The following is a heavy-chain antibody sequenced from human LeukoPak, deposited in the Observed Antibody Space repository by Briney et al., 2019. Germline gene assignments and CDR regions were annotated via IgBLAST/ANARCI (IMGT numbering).Heavy chain of an antibody. Sequence: SETLSLTCTVSGGSISSYYWSWIRQPPGKELEWIGYIYYSGSTNYNPSLKSRVTISVDTSKTQFSLKLSSVTAADTAVYYCARHRVGDYGSGVVSYHYGMDVWGQGTTVTVSS. CDR2: IYYSGST. CDR1: GGSISSYY. D-gene: IGHD3-10*01. CDR3: ARHRVGDYGSGVVSYHYGMDV. V-gene: IGHV4-59*08. J-gene: IGHJ6*02.